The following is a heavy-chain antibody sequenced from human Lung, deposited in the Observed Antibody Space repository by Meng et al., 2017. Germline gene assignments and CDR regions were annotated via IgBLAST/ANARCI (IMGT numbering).Heavy chain of an antibody. CDR2: INQSAST. V-gene: IGHV4-34*01. Sequence: VEPRAWRAGLLRPSATLSLASVVAVWSCSDYYWSWIRQPPGKGLEWIGEINQSASTNYNPSLEIRATISVDTSQINLSLKLSSVTAADSAVYYCARGQTTMAHYFDYWGQGTLVTVSS. CDR3: ARGQTTMAHYFDY. CDR1: VWSCSDYY. D-gene: IGHD4-11*01. J-gene: IGHJ4*02.